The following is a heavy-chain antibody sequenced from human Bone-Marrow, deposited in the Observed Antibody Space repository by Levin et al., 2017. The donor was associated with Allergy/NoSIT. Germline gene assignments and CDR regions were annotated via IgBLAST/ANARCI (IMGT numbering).Heavy chain of an antibody. D-gene: IGHD3-10*01. Sequence: GESLKISCAASGFNFGIYAMNWVRQAPDKGLEWVAVTSYDGSNKVYTDSVKGRFTVSRDNSKNTLYLQMNSLRPEDTALYYCATDKSDYDSRRHQGFNYWGRGTLVTVSS. CDR3: ATDKSDYDSRRHQGFNY. J-gene: IGHJ4*02. CDR2: TSYDGSNK. CDR1: GFNFGIYA. V-gene: IGHV3-30*04.